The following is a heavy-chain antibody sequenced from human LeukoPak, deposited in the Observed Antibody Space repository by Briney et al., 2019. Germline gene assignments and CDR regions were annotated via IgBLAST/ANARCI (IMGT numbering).Heavy chain of an antibody. CDR1: SGSISGHY. Sequence: SETLSLTCTVSSGSISGHYWSWIRQPPGEGLEWIGNIYYSGSTNYNPSLETRVTISVDTSKNQFSLKLSSVTAADTAVYCCARHSSGWYYVDYWGQGTLGTVSS. V-gene: IGHV4-59*11. J-gene: IGHJ4*02. D-gene: IGHD6-19*01. CDR3: ARHSSGWYYVDY. CDR2: IYYSGST.